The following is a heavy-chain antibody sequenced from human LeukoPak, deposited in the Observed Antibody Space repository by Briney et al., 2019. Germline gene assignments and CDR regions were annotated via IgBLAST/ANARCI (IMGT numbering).Heavy chain of an antibody. Sequence: GGSLRLSCAASGFTFSSYWMHWVRQAPGKGLVWVSRINSDGSRTNYADSVKGRLTISRDNAKNTPYLLMNSLRADDTAVYYCAGGFGFDYWGHGTLVTVSS. D-gene: IGHD3-10*01. CDR1: GFTFSSYW. CDR3: AGGFGFDY. J-gene: IGHJ4*01. V-gene: IGHV3-74*01. CDR2: INSDGSRT.